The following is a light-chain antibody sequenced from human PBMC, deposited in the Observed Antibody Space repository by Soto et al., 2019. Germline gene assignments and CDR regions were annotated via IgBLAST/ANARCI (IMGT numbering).Light chain of an antibody. Sequence: DTQMTQSPSSLSASVGDRVTITCRASQGIYNYLAWYQQKPGIVPKILIYAASSLVSGVPSRFSGSGSGTDFTLTISSLQPEDVATYYCQKCNSAPFTFGPGTKVDIK. V-gene: IGKV1-27*01. CDR1: QGIYNY. CDR2: AAS. J-gene: IGKJ3*01. CDR3: QKCNSAPFT.